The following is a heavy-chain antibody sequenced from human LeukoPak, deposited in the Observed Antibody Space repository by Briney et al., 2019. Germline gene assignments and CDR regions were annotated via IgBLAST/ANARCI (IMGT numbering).Heavy chain of an antibody. CDR3: ARDCGSDCSQAFDI. Sequence: GGSLRLSCAASGFTFSNYRMSWVRQAPGKGREWGADIKQDGTKKYYVDSVEGRFTISRDNAKTTLYLQMNSLRGEDTAVYYCARDCGSDCSQAFDIWGQGTMVTVSS. CDR1: GFTFSNYR. V-gene: IGHV3-7*05. J-gene: IGHJ3*02. D-gene: IGHD2-21*02. CDR2: IKQDGTKK.